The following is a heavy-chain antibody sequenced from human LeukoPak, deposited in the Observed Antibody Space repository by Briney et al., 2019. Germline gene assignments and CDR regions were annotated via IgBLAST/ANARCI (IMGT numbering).Heavy chain of an antibody. CDR2: IRYDGSNK. V-gene: IGHV3-30*02. Sequence: GGSLRLSCAASGFTFSSYAMSWVRQAPGKGLEWVAFIRYDGSNKYYVDSVKGRFTISRDNSKNTLYLQMNSLKTEDTAVYYCVRLHYNYYFDYWGQGTLVTVSS. J-gene: IGHJ4*02. CDR3: VRLHYNYYFDY. CDR1: GFTFSSYA. D-gene: IGHD5-24*01.